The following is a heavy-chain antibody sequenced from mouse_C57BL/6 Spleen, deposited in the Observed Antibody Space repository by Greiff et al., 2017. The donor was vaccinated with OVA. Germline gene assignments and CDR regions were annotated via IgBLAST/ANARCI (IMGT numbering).Heavy chain of an antibody. D-gene: IGHD2-14*01. CDR2: INPSTGGT. Sequence: VQLQQSGPELVKPGASVKISCKASGYSFTGYYLNWVKQSPEKSLEWIGEINPSTGGTTYNQKFKAKATLTVDKSSSTAYMKLKSMTSEDSAVYYCASRGYDDPDAMDYWGQGTSVTVSS. J-gene: IGHJ4*01. V-gene: IGHV1-42*01. CDR1: GYSFTGYY. CDR3: ASRGYDDPDAMDY.